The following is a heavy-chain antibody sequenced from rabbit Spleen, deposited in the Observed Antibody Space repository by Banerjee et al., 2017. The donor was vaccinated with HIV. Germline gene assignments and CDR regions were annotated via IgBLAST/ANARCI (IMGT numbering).Heavy chain of an antibody. CDR3: ARDLDDVIGWKFGW. CDR2: INVVTGKA. CDR1: GFSFSSSVY. V-gene: IGHV1S40*01. J-gene: IGHJ4*01. D-gene: IGHD4-1*01. Sequence: QSLEESGGDLVKPGASLTLTCTASGFSFSSSVYGCWVRQAPGKGLEWIACINVVTGKAVYASWAKGRFTFSKTSSTTVTLQMTSLTAADTATYFCARDLDDVIGWKFGWWGQGTLVT.